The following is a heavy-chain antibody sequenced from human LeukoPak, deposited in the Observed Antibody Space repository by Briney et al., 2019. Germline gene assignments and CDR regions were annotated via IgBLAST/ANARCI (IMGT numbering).Heavy chain of an antibody. D-gene: IGHD5-12*01. Sequence: ASVKVSCKASGYTFTSYYMHWVRQAPGQGLEWMGIINPSGGSTSYAQKFQGRVTMTRDTSTSTVYMELSSLRSEDTAVYYCARDSDKSGYDTFSVFDPWGQGTLVTVSS. J-gene: IGHJ5*02. CDR3: ARDSDKSGYDTFSVFDP. CDR1: GYTFTSYY. V-gene: IGHV1-46*01. CDR2: INPSGGST.